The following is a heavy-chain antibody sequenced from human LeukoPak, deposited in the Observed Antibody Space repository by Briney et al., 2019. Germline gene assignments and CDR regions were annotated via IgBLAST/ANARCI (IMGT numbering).Heavy chain of an antibody. Sequence: GGSLRLSCAASGFTFSSYAMHWVRQAPGEGLEWVAVISYDGSNKYYADSVKGRFTISRDNSKNTLYLQMNSLRAEDTAVYYCARDQAYDFWSGYSGLTYYYYGMDVWGQGTTVTVSS. D-gene: IGHD3-3*01. V-gene: IGHV3-30-3*01. CDR3: ARDQAYDFWSGYSGLTYYYYGMDV. CDR1: GFTFSSYA. CDR2: ISYDGSNK. J-gene: IGHJ6*02.